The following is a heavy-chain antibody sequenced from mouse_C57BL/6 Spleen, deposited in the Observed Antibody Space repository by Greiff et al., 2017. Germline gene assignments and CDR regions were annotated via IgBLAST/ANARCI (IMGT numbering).Heavy chain of an antibody. D-gene: IGHD1-1*01. Sequence: VKLQESGAELVKPGASVKISCKASGYAFSSYWMNWVKQRPGKGLGWIGQIYPGDGDTNYNGKFKGKATLTADKSSSTAYLQLSSLTSEDSAVYFCANYYGSSDGYFGVWGTGTTVTVAS. V-gene: IGHV1-80*01. CDR2: IYPGDGDT. CDR1: GYAFSSYW. CDR3: ANYYGSSDGYFGV. J-gene: IGHJ1*03.